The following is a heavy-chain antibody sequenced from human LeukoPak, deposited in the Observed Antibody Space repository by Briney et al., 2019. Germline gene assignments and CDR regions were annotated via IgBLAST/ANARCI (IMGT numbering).Heavy chain of an antibody. J-gene: IGHJ4*02. CDR1: VFTFSSYG. D-gene: IGHD1-26*01. V-gene: IGHV3-33*01. Sequence: PGGSLRLSCAASVFTFSSYGMHWVRQAPGKGLEWVAVIWYDGSNKYYADSLKGRFTISRDNSKNTLYLQMNSLRAEDTAVYYCARADPDTGSYERGSYFDYWGQGTLVTVSS. CDR2: IWYDGSNK. CDR3: ARADPDTGSYERGSYFDY.